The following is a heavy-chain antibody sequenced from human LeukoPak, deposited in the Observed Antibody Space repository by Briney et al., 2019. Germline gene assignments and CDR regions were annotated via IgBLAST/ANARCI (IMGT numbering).Heavy chain of an antibody. D-gene: IGHD2-2*02. CDR1: GYTFTGYY. V-gene: IGHV1-2*02. Sequence: ASVKVSCKASGYTFTGYYMHWVRQAPGQGLEWMGWINPNSGGTNYAQKFQGRGTMTRDTSISTAYMELSRLRSDDTAVYYCARENSGYCSSTSCYTGCNYWGQGTLVTVSS. J-gene: IGHJ4*02. CDR2: INPNSGGT. CDR3: ARENSGYCSSTSCYTGCNY.